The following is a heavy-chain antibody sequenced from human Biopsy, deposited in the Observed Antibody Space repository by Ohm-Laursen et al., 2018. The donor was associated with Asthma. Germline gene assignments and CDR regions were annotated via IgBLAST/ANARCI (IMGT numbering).Heavy chain of an antibody. Sequence: SLRLSCAPSGFTDRRDHMFWVRQAPGKGREWVSVIYSGGTSHTADSVRGRFTISRDYSKNTLYLQMHSLRAEDTAVCYCARGDSSNWSHYYFDYWGQGTLVTVSS. J-gene: IGHJ4*02. V-gene: IGHV3-53*05. CDR3: ARGDSSNWSHYYFDY. CDR2: IYSGGTS. CDR1: GFTDRRDH. D-gene: IGHD3-22*01.